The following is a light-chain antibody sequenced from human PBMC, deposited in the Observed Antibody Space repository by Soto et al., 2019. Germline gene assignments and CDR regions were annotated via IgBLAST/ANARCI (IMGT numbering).Light chain of an antibody. CDR2: GAS. CDR3: QQYGSSPPT. CDR1: QSVSSNY. Sequence: EIVLTQSPGTLSLSPRERATLSCRASQSVSSNYLAWYQQKFGQAPRLLIHGASTRATGIPDRFSGSGSGTDFTVTISRLEPEDSAVYYCQQYGSSPPTFGQGTKVEIK. V-gene: IGKV3-20*01. J-gene: IGKJ1*01.